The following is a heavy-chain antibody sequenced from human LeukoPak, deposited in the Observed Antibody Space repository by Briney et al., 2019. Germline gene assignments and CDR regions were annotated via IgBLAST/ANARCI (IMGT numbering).Heavy chain of an antibody. Sequence: EASVKVSCKASGGTFSSYAISWVRQAPGQGLEWMGGIIPIFGTANYAQKFQGRVTTTADKSTSTAYMELSSLRSEDTAVYYCARAFGYSSGWPRTPKGFDIWGQGTMVTVSS. V-gene: IGHV1-69*06. CDR2: IIPIFGTA. CDR1: GGTFSSYA. D-gene: IGHD6-19*01. CDR3: ARAFGYSSGWPRTPKGFDI. J-gene: IGHJ3*02.